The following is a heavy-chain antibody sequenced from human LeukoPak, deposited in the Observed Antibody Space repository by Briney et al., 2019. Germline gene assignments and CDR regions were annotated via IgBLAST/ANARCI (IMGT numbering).Heavy chain of an antibody. J-gene: IGHJ4*02. Sequence: GGSLRLSCAASGFTFSSYEMNWVRQAPGKGLGWVSYIRSSGSNTYYADSVKGRFTISRDNAKNSLYLQMNNLRAEDTAVYYCAKRHGYISGYYMDYFDYWGEGTPVTVSS. CDR2: IRSSGSNT. D-gene: IGHD6-19*01. CDR1: GFTFSSYE. V-gene: IGHV3-48*03. CDR3: AKRHGYISGYYMDYFDY.